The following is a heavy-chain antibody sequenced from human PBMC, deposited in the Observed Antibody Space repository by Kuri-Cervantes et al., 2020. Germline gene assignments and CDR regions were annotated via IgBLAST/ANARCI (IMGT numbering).Heavy chain of an antibody. J-gene: IGHJ6*02. CDR3: AVIHCSSTSCYSFSDYYYGMDV. D-gene: IGHD2-2*01. CDR1: GGSISSYY. Sequence: SETLSLTCTVSGGSISSYYWSWIRQPPGKGLEWIGYIYYSGSTNYNPSLKSRVTISVDTSKNQFSPKLSSVTAADTAVYYCAVIHCSSTSCYSFSDYYYGMDVWGQGTTVTVSS. V-gene: IGHV4-59*01. CDR2: IYYSGST.